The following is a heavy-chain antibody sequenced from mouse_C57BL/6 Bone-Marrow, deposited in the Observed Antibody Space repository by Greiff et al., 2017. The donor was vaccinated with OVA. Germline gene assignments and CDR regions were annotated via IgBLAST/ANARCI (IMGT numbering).Heavy chain of an antibody. D-gene: IGHD1-1*01. CDR2: FHPYNDDT. V-gene: IGHV1-47*01. CDR3: ARGTTVVENWYFDV. CDR1: GYTFTTYP. Sequence: LQESGAELVKPGASVKMSCKASGYTFTTYPIEWMKQNHGKSLEWIGNFHPYNDDTKYNEKFKGKATLTVEKSSSTVYLELSRLTSDDSAVYYCARGTTVVENWYFDVWGTGTTVTVSS. J-gene: IGHJ1*03.